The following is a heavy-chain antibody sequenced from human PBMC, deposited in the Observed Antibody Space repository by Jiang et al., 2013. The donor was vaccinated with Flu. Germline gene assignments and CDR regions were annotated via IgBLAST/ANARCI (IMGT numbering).Heavy chain of an antibody. CDR2: ISGSGGST. D-gene: IGHD4-11*01. CDR3: AKGPATVTVGNWFDP. V-gene: IGHV3-23*01. Sequence: GLVQPGGSLRLSCAASGFTFSSYAMSWVRQAPGKGLEWVSAISGSGGSTYYADSVKGRFTIPRDSSKNTLYLQMNSLRAEDTAVYYCAKGPATVTVGNWFDPWGQGTLVTVSS. J-gene: IGHJ5*02. CDR1: GFTFSSYA.